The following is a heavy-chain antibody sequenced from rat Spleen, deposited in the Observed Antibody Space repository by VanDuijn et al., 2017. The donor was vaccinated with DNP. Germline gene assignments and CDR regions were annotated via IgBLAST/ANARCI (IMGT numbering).Heavy chain of an antibody. D-gene: IGHD4-3*01. CDR3: TTGGKIRGYWYFDF. CDR2: ITNSGGST. J-gene: IGHJ1*01. CDR1: GFTFSNYG. Sequence: EVQLVESGGGLVQPGRSLKLSCAASGFTFSNYGMAWVRQAPTKGLEWVASITNSGGSTYYRDSVKGRFTISRDNAKSTLYLQMDSLRSEDTATYYCTTGGKIRGYWYFDFWGPGTMVTVSS. V-gene: IGHV5-27*01.